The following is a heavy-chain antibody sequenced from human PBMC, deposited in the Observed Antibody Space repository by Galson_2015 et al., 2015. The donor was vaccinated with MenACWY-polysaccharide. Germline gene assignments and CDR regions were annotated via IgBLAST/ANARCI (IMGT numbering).Heavy chain of an antibody. CDR2: ISCNSGNI. V-gene: IGHV3-9*01. CDR1: GITFDDYA. Sequence: SLRLSCAASGITFDDYAMHWARQAPGKGLEWVSGISCNSGNIFYADSVKGRFTISRDNAKNSLYLQMNSLIAEDTALYYYAKDLKEYSRTSGYYYFYGMDVWAQGTTVTVSS. J-gene: IGHJ6*02. CDR3: AKDLKEYSRTSGYYYFYGMDV. D-gene: IGHD1-26*01.